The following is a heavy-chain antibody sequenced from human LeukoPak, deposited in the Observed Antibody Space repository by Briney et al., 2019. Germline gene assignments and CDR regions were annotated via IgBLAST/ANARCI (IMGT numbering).Heavy chain of an antibody. CDR2: ISSSSSTI. Sequence: GGSLRLSCAASGFTFSSYSMNWVRQAPGKGLEWVSYISSSSSTIYYADSVKGRFTISRDNAKNSLYLQMNSLRAEDTAVYYCARGSYDILTGYSPFDYWGQGTLVTVSS. J-gene: IGHJ4*02. CDR3: ARGSYDILTGYSPFDY. CDR1: GFTFSSYS. V-gene: IGHV3-48*04. D-gene: IGHD3-9*01.